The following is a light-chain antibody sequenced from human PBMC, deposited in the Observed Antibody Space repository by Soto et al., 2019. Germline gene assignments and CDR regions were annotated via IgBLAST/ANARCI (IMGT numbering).Light chain of an antibody. CDR1: QSVSSN. CDR2: GAS. Sequence: DIVMTQSPATLPVSPGERATLSCRASQSVSSNLAWYQQKPGQAPRFLIYGASTRATGIPARFSGSGSGTEFTLTISILQSEDFAVYYCQQYDNWPLTFGGGTKVEIK. CDR3: QQYDNWPLT. J-gene: IGKJ4*01. V-gene: IGKV3-15*01.